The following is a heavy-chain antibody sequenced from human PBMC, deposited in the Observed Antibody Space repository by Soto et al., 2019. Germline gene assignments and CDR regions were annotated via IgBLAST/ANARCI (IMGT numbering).Heavy chain of an antibody. J-gene: IGHJ4*02. V-gene: IGHV4-34*01. CDR3: ASSYYAQFDY. CDR2: IKHNGHT. D-gene: IGHD1-26*01. Sequence: DTLSLTCGVYGGSFINYYWHWIRQSPGKGLEWIGEIKHNGHTNYNPSLKSRVTISVDTSKNQFSLKLSSLIAADTAFYYCASSYYAQFDYWGQGTLVTVPQ. CDR1: GGSFINYY.